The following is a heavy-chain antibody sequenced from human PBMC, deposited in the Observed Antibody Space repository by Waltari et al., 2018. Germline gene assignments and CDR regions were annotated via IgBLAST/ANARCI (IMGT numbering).Heavy chain of an antibody. CDR2: VCYDGRDT. CDR1: GFSFSSFG. Sequence: QVQLVESGGGVVQPGRSLRLSCEASGFSFSSFGMHRVRQAPGKGLEWVAVVCYDGRDTFYADSVKGRFTISRDNSKNALYLQMSSLGPENTPMYYCAKDPTDRKSPREAHPAFDVWGQRTMVTVS. CDR3: AKDPTDRKSPREAHPAFDV. D-gene: IGHD1-26*01. V-gene: IGHV3-30*18. J-gene: IGHJ3*01.